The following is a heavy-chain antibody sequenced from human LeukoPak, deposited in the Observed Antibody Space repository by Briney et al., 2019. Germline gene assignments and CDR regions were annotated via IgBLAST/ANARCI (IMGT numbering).Heavy chain of an antibody. D-gene: IGHD3-22*01. J-gene: IGHJ4*02. Sequence: GGSLRLSCAASGFTFSSYSMTWVRQAPGKGLEWVSSISSSSSYIYYADSVKGRFTISRDNAKNSLYLQMNSLRAEDTAVYYCARNQAMIVVGVFDYWGQGTLVTVSS. V-gene: IGHV3-21*01. CDR1: GFTFSSYS. CDR2: ISSSSSYI. CDR3: ARNQAMIVVGVFDY.